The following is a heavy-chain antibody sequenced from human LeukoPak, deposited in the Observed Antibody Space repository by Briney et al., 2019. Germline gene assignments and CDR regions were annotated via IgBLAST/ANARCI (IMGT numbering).Heavy chain of an antibody. CDR3: ARHSDYVGDSSLDTDAFDV. J-gene: IGHJ3*01. Sequence: PSETLSLTCTVSGGSISSSTYHWVWIRQPPGKGLEWIATIYYSGSTYYNPSLRSRVTISVDTSNNQFSLTLSSVTAADTAVYYCARHSDYVGDSSLDTDAFDVWGRGTMVTVSS. CDR1: GGSISSSTYH. CDR2: IYYSGST. V-gene: IGHV4-39*01. D-gene: IGHD4-23*01.